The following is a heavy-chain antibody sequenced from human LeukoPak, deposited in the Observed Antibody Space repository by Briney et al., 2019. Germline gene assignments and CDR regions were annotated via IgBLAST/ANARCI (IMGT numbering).Heavy chain of an antibody. CDR1: GGSISRDYYY. D-gene: IGHD3-22*01. V-gene: IGHV4-39*07. J-gene: IGHJ5*02. CDR2: IYSSGST. CDR3: ALQGGDYYDSSASFDP. Sequence: PSETLSLTCSVSGGSISRDYYYWGWIRQPPGKGLEWIASIYSSGSTYYNPSLKSQVTISVGTSKNQFSLKLSSVTAADTAVYYCALQGGDYYDSSASFDPWGQGTLVTVSS.